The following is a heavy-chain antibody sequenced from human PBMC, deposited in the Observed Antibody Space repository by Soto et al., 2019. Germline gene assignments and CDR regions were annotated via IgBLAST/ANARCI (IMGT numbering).Heavy chain of an antibody. CDR3: ARDYYDSSGYYSLPFDY. V-gene: IGHV3-23*01. D-gene: IGHD3-22*01. CDR1: GFTFSNYA. Sequence: EVQLLQSGGDLVQPGGSLRLSCAASGFTFSNYAMNWVRQAPGKGLEWVSTISSSGGSTYYADSVKGRFTVSRDNAKNSLYLQMNSLRAEDTAVYYCARDYYDSSGYYSLPFDYWGQGTLVTVSS. CDR2: ISSSGGST. J-gene: IGHJ4*02.